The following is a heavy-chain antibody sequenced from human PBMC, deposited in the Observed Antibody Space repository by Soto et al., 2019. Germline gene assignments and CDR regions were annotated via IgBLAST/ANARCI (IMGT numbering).Heavy chain of an antibody. Sequence: SETLSLTCTVSGDSISSSSYYWGWIRQPPGKGLEWIGSIYYSGNTFYNPSLKSRVTISVVTSMNQFSLKLSSVTAADTAVYYCARSNGNGNYYGSSGYYPLPLFAYRGQGSSVTVSS. CDR2: IYYSGNT. CDR3: ARSNGNGNYYGSSGYYPLPLFAY. J-gene: IGHJ1*01. D-gene: IGHD3-22*01. CDR1: GDSISSSSYY. V-gene: IGHV4-39*07.